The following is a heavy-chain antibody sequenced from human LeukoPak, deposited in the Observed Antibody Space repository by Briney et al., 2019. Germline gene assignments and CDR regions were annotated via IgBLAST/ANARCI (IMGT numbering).Heavy chain of an antibody. D-gene: IGHD3-10*01. Sequence: GGSLRLSCAASGFTFSSYAMSWVRQAPGKGLEWVSAISGSGGSTYYADSVKGRFTISRDNSKNTLYLQMNSLRAEDTAVYYCAKFQGWFARSGQEELGYWGQGTLVTVSS. J-gene: IGHJ4*02. CDR1: GFTFSSYA. CDR2: ISGSGGST. CDR3: AKFQGWFARSGQEELGY. V-gene: IGHV3-23*01.